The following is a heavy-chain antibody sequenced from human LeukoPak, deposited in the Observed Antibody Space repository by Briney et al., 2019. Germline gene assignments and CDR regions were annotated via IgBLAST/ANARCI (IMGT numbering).Heavy chain of an antibody. V-gene: IGHV3-21*01. CDR2: ISSSSSYI. Sequence: GGSLRLSCAASGFTFSSYSMSWVRQAPGKGLEWVSSISSSSSYIYYADSVKGRFTIPRDNAKNSLYLQMNSLRAEDTAVYYCARDGGYCSGGSCYNLDHWGQGTLVTVYS. CDR3: ARDGGYCSGGSCYNLDH. J-gene: IGHJ4*02. D-gene: IGHD2-15*01. CDR1: GFTFSSYS.